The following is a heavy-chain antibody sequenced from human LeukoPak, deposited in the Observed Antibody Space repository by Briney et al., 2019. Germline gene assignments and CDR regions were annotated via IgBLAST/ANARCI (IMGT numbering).Heavy chain of an antibody. V-gene: IGHV3-30*02. J-gene: IGHJ3*01. CDR3: AKDSAVSGSYPDASDV. CDR2: IRSDGSNE. CDR1: GFTFSSYG. Sequence: PGGSLRLSCAASGFTFSSYGMHWVRQAPGKGLEWVAFIRSDGSNEYYIDSVKGRFTFSRDSSKNTLYLQMSGLRAEDTAVYYCAKDSAVSGSYPDASDVWGQGTMVTVSS. D-gene: IGHD1-26*01.